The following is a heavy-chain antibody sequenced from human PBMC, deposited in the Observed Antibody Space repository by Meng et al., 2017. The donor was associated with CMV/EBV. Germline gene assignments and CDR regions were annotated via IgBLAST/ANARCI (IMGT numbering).Heavy chain of an antibody. D-gene: IGHD4-23*01. Sequence: SETLSLTCTVSGGSISSSSYYWGWIRQPPGKGLEWIGSIYYSGSTYYNPSLKSRVTISVDTSKNQFSLKLSSVTAADTAVYYCARVMGHYGGNSGGYWGQGTLVTVSS. V-gene: IGHV4-39*07. CDR3: ARVMGHYGGNSGGY. CDR2: IYYSGST. CDR1: GGSISSSSYY. J-gene: IGHJ4*02.